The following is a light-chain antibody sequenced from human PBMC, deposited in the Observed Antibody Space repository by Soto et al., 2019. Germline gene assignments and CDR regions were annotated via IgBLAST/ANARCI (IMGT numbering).Light chain of an antibody. CDR2: WAS. V-gene: IGKV4-1*01. J-gene: IGKJ1*01. Sequence: DIVMTQSPDSLAVSLGERATINCKSSQSVLYSPNNKNYLAWYQQKPGQPPKLLIYWASTRESGVPDRFSGTGSGTDFTRTLSSRQSEEVQFYYFQQYHSAPQSFGQRTKVEIK. CDR1: QSVLYSPNNKNY. CDR3: QQYHSAPQS.